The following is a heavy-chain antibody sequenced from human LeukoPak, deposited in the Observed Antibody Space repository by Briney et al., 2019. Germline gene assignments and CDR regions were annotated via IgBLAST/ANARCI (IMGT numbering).Heavy chain of an antibody. D-gene: IGHD1-26*01. V-gene: IGHV1-18*01. CDR3: ARDVGAASPFDY. CDR1: GYTFTIYG. J-gene: IGHJ4*02. Sequence: ASVKVCCKASGYTFTIYGISWVRQAPGQGLEWMGLISAYNGNTNYAQKLQGRGTMTTDTSTSTAYMELRSLRSDDTAVYYCARDVGAASPFDYWGQGTLVTVSS. CDR2: ISAYNGNT.